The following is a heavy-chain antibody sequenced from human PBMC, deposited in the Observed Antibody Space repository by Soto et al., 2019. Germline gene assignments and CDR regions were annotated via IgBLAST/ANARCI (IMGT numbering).Heavy chain of an antibody. CDR3: ARAFYYGSGSYYRGRWFDP. D-gene: IGHD3-10*01. CDR1: GYTFTSYY. J-gene: IGHJ5*02. V-gene: IGHV1-46*01. CDR2: IDPSGGST. Sequence: VKVSCKASGYTFTSYYMHWVRQAPGQGLEWMGIIDPSGGSTSYAQKFQGRVTMTRDTSTSTVYMELSSLRSEDTAVYYCARAFYYGSGSYYRGRWFDPWGQGTLVTVSS.